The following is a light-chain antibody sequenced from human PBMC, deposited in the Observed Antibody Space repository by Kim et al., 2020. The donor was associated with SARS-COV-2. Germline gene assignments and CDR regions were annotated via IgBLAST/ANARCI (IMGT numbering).Light chain of an antibody. CDR1: QGIDNH. CDR2: AAS. J-gene: IGKJ1*01. V-gene: IGKV1-9*01. Sequence: ASVGDRVAVTCRTSQGIDNHLAWYQQKPGKAPKLLIYAASTLQSGVPSRFSGSGSGTEFTLTVSSLQPEDFAIYYCQQLNTYPRTFGQGTKVDIK. CDR3: QQLNTYPRT.